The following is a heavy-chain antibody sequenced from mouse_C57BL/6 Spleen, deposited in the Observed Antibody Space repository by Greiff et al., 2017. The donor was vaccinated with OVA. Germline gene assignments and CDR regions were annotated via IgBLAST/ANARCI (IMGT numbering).Heavy chain of an antibody. CDR2: IDPETGGT. J-gene: IGHJ2*01. CDR3: TRSTTGY. D-gene: IGHD1-1*01. Sequence: LVESGAELVRPGASVTLSCKASGYTFTDYEMHWVKQTPVHGLEWIGAIDPETGGTAYNQKFKGKAILTADKSSSTAYMELRSLTSEDSAVYYCTRSTTGYWGQGTTLTVSS. CDR1: GYTFTDYE. V-gene: IGHV1-15*01.